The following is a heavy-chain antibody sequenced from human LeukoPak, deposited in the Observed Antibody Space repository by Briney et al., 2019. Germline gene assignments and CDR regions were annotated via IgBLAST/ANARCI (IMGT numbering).Heavy chain of an antibody. CDR1: GGSINY. CDR2: IYYSGTT. Sequence: SETLSLTCTVSGGSINYGGWIRQPPGKGLEWIGSIYYSGTTYYNPSLKSRVTISVDRSKNQFSLKLSSVTAADTAVYYCARGYSSGWQLDYWGQGTLVTVSS. CDR3: ARGYSSGWQLDY. V-gene: IGHV4-39*07. J-gene: IGHJ4*02. D-gene: IGHD6-19*01.